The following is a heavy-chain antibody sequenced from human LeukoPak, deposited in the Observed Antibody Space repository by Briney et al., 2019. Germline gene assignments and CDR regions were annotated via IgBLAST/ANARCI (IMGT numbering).Heavy chain of an antibody. CDR2: INHSGST. Sequence: SETLSLTCAVYGGSFSGYYWSWIRQPPGKGLEWIGEINHSGSTNYNPSLKSRVTISVDTSKNQFSLKLSSVTAADTAVYYCARVWYTPKKGAPYSSGWRRGIYMDVWGKGTTVTISS. CDR3: ARVWYTPKKGAPYSSGWRRGIYMDV. V-gene: IGHV4-34*01. D-gene: IGHD6-19*01. J-gene: IGHJ6*03. CDR1: GGSFSGYY.